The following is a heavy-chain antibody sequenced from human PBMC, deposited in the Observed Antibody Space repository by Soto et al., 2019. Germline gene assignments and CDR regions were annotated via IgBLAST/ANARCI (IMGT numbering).Heavy chain of an antibody. J-gene: IGHJ4*02. D-gene: IGHD3-16*01. Sequence: PSEPLPLTCAVSNGSITSSNGWSWVRQPPGKGLEWIGQIYHSGSTNYNPSLKSRVTISLDKSKNQFSLKLSSVTAADTAVYYCARDLRLGYFDYWGQGTLVTVS. V-gene: IGHV4-4*02. CDR2: IYHSGST. CDR3: ARDLRLGYFDY. CDR1: NGSITSSNG.